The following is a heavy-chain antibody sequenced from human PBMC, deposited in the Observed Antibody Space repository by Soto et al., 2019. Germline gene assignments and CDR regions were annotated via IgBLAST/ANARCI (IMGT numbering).Heavy chain of an antibody. J-gene: IGHJ4*02. CDR3: ATKPNGLYYFDY. Sequence: SETLSLTCTVSGGSISTGSYYWSWIRQHPGKGLEWIGYIYSSGVTYYDPSLKSRVTVSVDMSRNQFSLRLSSVTAADTALYYCATKPNGLYYFDYWGQGALVTVSS. CDR1: GGSISTGSYY. V-gene: IGHV4-31*03. CDR2: IYSSGVT. D-gene: IGHD2-8*01.